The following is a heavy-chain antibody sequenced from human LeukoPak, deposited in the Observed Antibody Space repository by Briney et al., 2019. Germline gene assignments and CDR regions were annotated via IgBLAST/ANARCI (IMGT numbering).Heavy chain of an antibody. J-gene: IGHJ3*02. Sequence: SETLSLTCTVSGGSISSSSYYWGWVRQPPGTGLEWLGSIYYSGSTYYNPSLKSRVTISVDTSKNQFSLKLSSVTAADTAVYYCAGIVVVIGRDAFDIWGQGTMVTVSS. CDR2: IYYSGST. V-gene: IGHV4-39*07. CDR1: GGSISSSSYY. CDR3: AGIVVVIGRDAFDI. D-gene: IGHD3-22*01.